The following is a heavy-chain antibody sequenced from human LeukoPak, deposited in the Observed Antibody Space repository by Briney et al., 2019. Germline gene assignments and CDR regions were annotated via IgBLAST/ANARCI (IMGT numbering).Heavy chain of an antibody. D-gene: IGHD6-13*01. CDR3: ARQQPYGPFDY. Sequence: ASVKVSCKVSGYTLTELSMHWVRQAPGKGLEWMGWISGTNDNTKYSQRFQGRVAFTRDTSATINYMELSSLRSEDTAVYYCARQQPYGPFDYWGQGTLVTVSS. J-gene: IGHJ4*02. V-gene: IGHV1-3*01. CDR1: GYTLTELS. CDR2: ISGTNDNT.